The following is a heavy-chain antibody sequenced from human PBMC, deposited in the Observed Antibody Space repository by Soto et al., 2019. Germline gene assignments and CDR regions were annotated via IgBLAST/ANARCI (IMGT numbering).Heavy chain of an antibody. CDR1: GFTFSSYA. Sequence: SGGSLRLSCAASGFTFSSYAMSWVRQAPGKGLEWVSAISGSGGSTYYADSVKGRFTISRDNSKNTLYLQMNSLRAEDTAVYYCAKVGGGDIVVVVAATPPYFDYWGQGTLVTVSS. CDR2: ISGSGGST. CDR3: AKVGGGDIVVVVAATPPYFDY. D-gene: IGHD2-15*01. J-gene: IGHJ4*02. V-gene: IGHV3-23*01.